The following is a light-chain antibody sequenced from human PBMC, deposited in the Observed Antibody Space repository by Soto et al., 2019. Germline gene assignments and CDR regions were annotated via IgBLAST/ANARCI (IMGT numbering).Light chain of an antibody. CDR1: QGIGYT. CDR2: DTS. V-gene: IGKV3-15*01. CDR3: QHYNAWPLT. Sequence: EFVRRQSPATLSVSPGEGATRSCRASQGIGYTLAWYQHKPGQTARLLIYDTSTSSTGVPTRFSVSRSGAEVTLTIDNLQSEDVAVYYWQHYNAWPLTFGGGTKVEIK. J-gene: IGKJ4*01.